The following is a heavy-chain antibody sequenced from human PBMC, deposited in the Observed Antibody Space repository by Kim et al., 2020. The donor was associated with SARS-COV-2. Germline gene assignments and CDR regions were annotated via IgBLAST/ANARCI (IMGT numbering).Heavy chain of an antibody. J-gene: IGHJ4*02. CDR3: TTDYERIGGLCDGETCCPEAL. D-gene: IGHD2-21*01. Sequence: GGSLRLSCAASGFTFTKVWLSWVRQAPGKGLEWVGRIRSKVDGGTADYAAPVKGRFTISRDDSKNTLYLQMNGLRAEDTAFYHCTTDYERIGGLCDGETCCPEALWGQGTLVTVSS. CDR2: IRSKVDGGTA. CDR1: GFTFTKVW. V-gene: IGHV3-15*01.